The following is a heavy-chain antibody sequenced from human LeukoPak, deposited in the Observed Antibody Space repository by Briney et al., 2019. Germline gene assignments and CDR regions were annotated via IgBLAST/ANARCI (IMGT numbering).Heavy chain of an antibody. CDR1: GGSISSYY. CDR2: IYYSGST. V-gene: IGHV4-59*01. Sequence: SETLSLTCTVSGGSISSYYWSWIRQPPGKGLEWIGYIYYSGSTNYNPSLKSRVTISVDTSKNQFSLKLSSVTAADTAVYYCARSSGSLSKAAFDIWGKGTMVTVSS. J-gene: IGHJ3*02. D-gene: IGHD3-10*01. CDR3: ARSSGSLSKAAFDI.